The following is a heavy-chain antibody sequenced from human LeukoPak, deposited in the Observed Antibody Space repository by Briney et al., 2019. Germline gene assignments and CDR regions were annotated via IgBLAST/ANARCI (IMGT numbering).Heavy chain of an antibody. J-gene: IGHJ4*02. CDR3: ARHRLEVDFFDY. D-gene: IGHD2-15*01. CDR2: IFPFDSDT. CDR1: GDTFATYW. Sequence: GESLKIPCQGSGDTFATYWIAWVRQMPGKGLELMGSIFPFDSDTRYSPSFQGQVTFSAGKSINTAFLQWSSLRASDTAMYYCARHRLEVDFFDYWGQGTVVIVSS. V-gene: IGHV5-51*01.